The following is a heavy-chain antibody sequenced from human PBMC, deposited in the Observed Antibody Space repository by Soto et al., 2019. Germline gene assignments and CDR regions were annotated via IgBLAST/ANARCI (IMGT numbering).Heavy chain of an antibody. V-gene: IGHV3-30*18. J-gene: IGHJ6*02. CDR2: ITYEGSNK. Sequence: QEQLVESGGGVVQPGRSLRLSCAASGFIFAKYGMHWVHQAPGKGLEWVALITYEGSNKYYADAVKGRFTISRDNVENMVSLQLDGLRGEDTAVYYCAKARGANNWANYYGLDVWGQGTTVTVSS. CDR3: AKARGANNWANYYGLDV. CDR1: GFIFAKYG. D-gene: IGHD1-1*01.